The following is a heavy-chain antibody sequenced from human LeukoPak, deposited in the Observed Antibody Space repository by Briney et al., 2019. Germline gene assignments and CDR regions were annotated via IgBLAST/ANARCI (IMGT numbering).Heavy chain of an antibody. J-gene: IGHJ6*04. CDR1: GFTFRSYS. CDR2: ISSSGSTI. D-gene: IGHD3-10*02. V-gene: IGHV3-48*04. Sequence: PGGSRRLSCAASGFTFRSYSMNWVRQAPGKGLEWVSYISSSGSTIYYADSVKGRFTISRDNAKNSLYLQMNSLRAEDTAVYYCAELGITMIGGVWGKGTTVTISS. CDR3: AELGITMIGGV.